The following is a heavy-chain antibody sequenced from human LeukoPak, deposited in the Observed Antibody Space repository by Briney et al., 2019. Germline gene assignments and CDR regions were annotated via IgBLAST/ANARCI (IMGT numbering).Heavy chain of an antibody. J-gene: IGHJ4*02. CDR2: ISYDGSNE. CDR3: AKSRFSCIGNNCYSPDY. V-gene: IGHV3-30*18. CDR1: GLPFSSYG. Sequence: GGSLRLSCAASGLPFSSYGMHWDRQAPGKGLEWVALISYDGSNEHYADSVKGRFTISRDNSKNTLYLQVNSLRPEDTAVYYCAKSRFSCIGNNCYSPDYWGQGTLVTVSS. D-gene: IGHD2-15*01.